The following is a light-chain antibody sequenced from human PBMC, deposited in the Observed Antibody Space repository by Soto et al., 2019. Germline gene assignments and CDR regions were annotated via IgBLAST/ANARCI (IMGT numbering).Light chain of an antibody. CDR1: QSVSIK. J-gene: IGKJ1*01. V-gene: IGKV3-15*01. Sequence: EIVMTQSPATLSVSPGERATLSCRASQSVSIKLAWYQQKPGQAPRLLIYGASTRATGIPARFSGSGSGTDFTLTISSLEPEDFAVYYCQQRSNWPPWTFGQGTKVDIK. CDR3: QQRSNWPPWT. CDR2: GAS.